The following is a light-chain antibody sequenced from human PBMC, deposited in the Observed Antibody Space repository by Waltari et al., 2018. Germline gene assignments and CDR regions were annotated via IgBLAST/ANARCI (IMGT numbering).Light chain of an antibody. CDR3: LQYNGEPRT. CDR2: KAS. Sequence: DIQMTQSPSTLSASVGDRVTITCRASQNINTWLAWHQQKPGKAPKLLICKASSLESGVPSRFSVSGSGTEYTLTISSLQPDDFATYYCLQYNGEPRTFGQGTKVEVK. CDR1: QNINTW. V-gene: IGKV1-5*03. J-gene: IGKJ1*01.